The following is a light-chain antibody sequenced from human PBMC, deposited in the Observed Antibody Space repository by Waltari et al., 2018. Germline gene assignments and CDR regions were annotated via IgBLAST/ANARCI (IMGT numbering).Light chain of an antibody. Sequence: DIQMTQSPSSLSASVGDRVTITCRASQGITNYLNWYQQRPGKPPKRLIYEASNLQSGVPSRFSATGSGTVFTLTINSLQPEDFATYYCLQYNSAPLTFGGGTKVAIK. CDR2: EAS. V-gene: IGKV1-17*01. CDR3: LQYNSAPLT. CDR1: QGITNY. J-gene: IGKJ4*01.